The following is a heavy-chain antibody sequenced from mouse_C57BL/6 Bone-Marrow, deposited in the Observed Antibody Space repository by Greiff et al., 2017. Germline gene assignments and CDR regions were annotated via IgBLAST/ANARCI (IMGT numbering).Heavy chain of an antibody. V-gene: IGHV1-62-2*01. CDR3: ARHENWGGAMDY. J-gene: IGHJ4*01. D-gene: IGHD4-1*01. CDR2: FYPGSGSI. CDR1: GYTFTEYT. Sequence: VKLVESGAELVKPGASVKLSCKASGYTFTEYTIHWVKQRSGQGLEWIGWFYPGSGSIKYNEKFKDKATLTADTSSSTVYMELSRLTSEDSAVYFCARHENWGGAMDYWGQGTSVTVSS.